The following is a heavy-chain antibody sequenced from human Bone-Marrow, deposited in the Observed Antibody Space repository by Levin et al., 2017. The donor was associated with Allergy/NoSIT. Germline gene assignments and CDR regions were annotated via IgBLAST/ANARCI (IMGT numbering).Heavy chain of an antibody. CDR3: ARPKSGYYGEFDY. J-gene: IGHJ4*02. Sequence: GESLKISCAASGFTFSNYGMHWVRQAPGKGLEWVAVISYEGSNKYYVDSVKGRFTISKDNSKYTLYLQMNSLRAEDTAVYYCARPKSGYYGEFDYWGQGTLVTVSS. CDR1: GFTFSNYG. D-gene: IGHD5-12*01. CDR2: ISYEGSNK. V-gene: IGHV3-30*03.